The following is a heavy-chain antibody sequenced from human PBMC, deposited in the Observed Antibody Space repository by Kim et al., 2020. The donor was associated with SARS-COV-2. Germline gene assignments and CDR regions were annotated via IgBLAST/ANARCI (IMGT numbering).Heavy chain of an antibody. D-gene: IGHD5-18*01. CDR2: IWYDGSNK. CDR1: GFTFSSYG. V-gene: IGHV3-33*06. Sequence: GGSLRLSCAASGFTFSSYGMHWVRQAPGKGLEWVAVIWYDGSNKYYADSVKGRFTISRDNSKNTLYLQMNSLRAEDTAVYYCAKDWGYSYRSKIDYWGQGTLVTVSS. J-gene: IGHJ4*02. CDR3: AKDWGYSYRSKIDY.